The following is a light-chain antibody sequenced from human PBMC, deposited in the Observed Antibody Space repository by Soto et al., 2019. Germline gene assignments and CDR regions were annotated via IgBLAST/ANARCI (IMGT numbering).Light chain of an antibody. CDR3: GSHASSSSYV. CDR2: EVS. V-gene: IGLV2-14*01. Sequence: QSALTQPASVSGSPGQSIAISCTGSSSDVGIYNYVSWYQQHPGKVPKLIIYEVSNRPSGVSNRFSGSKSGNTASLTISGLQAEDEADYYCGSHASSSSYVFGTGTKLTVL. CDR1: SSDVGIYNY. J-gene: IGLJ1*01.